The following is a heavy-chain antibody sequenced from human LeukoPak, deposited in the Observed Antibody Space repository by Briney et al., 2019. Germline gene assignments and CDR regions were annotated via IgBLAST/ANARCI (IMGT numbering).Heavy chain of an antibody. V-gene: IGHV3-33*06. D-gene: IGHD3-3*01. Sequence: GGSLRLSCAASGFTFSSYGMHWVRQAPGKGLEWVAVIWYDGSNEYYADSVKGRFTISRDNSKNTLYLQMNSLRAEDTAVYYCAKDRRRFLESFDYWGQGTLVTVSS. CDR2: IWYDGSNE. CDR1: GFTFSSYG. CDR3: AKDRRRFLESFDY. J-gene: IGHJ4*02.